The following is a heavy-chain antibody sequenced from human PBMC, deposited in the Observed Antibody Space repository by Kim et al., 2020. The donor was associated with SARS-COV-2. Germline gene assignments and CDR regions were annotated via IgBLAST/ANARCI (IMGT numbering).Heavy chain of an antibody. CDR3: AKAMVIPWDYGMDV. CDR2: ISWNSGRI. D-gene: IGHD3-22*01. J-gene: IGHJ6*02. CDR1: GFSFGDYA. Sequence: GGSLRLSCAASGFSFGDYAMHWVRQAPGKGLEWVSVISWNSGRIDYADFVKGRFTISRDNAKSSLYLQMNSLRAEYTALYYCAKAMVIPWDYGMDVWGQG. V-gene: IGHV3-9*01.